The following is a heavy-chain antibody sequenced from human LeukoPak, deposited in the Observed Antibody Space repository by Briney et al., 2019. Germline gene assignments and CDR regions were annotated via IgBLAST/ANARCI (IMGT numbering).Heavy chain of an antibody. D-gene: IGHD4-11*01. J-gene: IGHJ4*02. V-gene: IGHV4-31*03. CDR1: GGSISSGGYY. Sequence: PSETLSLTRTVSGGSISSGGYYWSWIRQHPGKGLEWIGYIYYSGSTYYNPSLKSRVTISVDTSKNQFSLKLSSVTAADTAVYYCAREVATVSYFDYWGQGTLVTVSS. CDR2: IYYSGST. CDR3: AREVATVSYFDY.